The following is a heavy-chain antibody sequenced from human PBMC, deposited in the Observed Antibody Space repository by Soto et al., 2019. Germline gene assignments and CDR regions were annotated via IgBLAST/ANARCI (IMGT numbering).Heavy chain of an antibody. V-gene: IGHV3-48*02. J-gene: IGHJ4*02. Sequence: EVQLVESGGGLVQPGGSLRLSCAASGFTFSSYSMNWVRQAPGKGLEWVSDISSSSSTIYYADSVKGRFTSSRDNAKNSLYLQMNSLRDEDTAVYYCARESRGSGTEKDYWGQGTLVTVSS. CDR2: ISSSSSTI. D-gene: IGHD3-10*01. CDR3: ARESRGSGTEKDY. CDR1: GFTFSSYS.